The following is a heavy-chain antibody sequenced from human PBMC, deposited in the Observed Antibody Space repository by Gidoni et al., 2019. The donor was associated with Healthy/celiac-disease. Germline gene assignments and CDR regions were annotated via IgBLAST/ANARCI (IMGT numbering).Heavy chain of an antibody. CDR1: GGSFSGYY. CDR3: ATSRPRSSGYRDRDFDY. V-gene: IGHV4-34*01. CDR2: INHSGST. D-gene: IGHD3-22*01. Sequence: QVQLQQWGAGRLKPSETLSLTCAVYGGSFSGYYWSWIRQPPGQGLEWIGEINHSGSTNYNPALKRRVNIAVDTAKNQFSMKLSSGTAADTAVYYCATSRPRSSGYRDRDFDYWGQGTLVTVSS. J-gene: IGHJ4*02.